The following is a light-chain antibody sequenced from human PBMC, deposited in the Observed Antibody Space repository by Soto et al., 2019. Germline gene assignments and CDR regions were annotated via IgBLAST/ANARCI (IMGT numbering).Light chain of an antibody. CDR2: GAS. J-gene: IGKJ5*01. V-gene: IGKV3-20*01. Sequence: EIVFAPYPGAPAFSPWARATLPLRASQSVSSNLAWYQQKPGQAPRLLIYGASSRATGIPDTFSGSGSGTDFTLTISRLEPEDFAVYYCQQYHDSATFGQGTRLEIK. CDR1: QSVSSN. CDR3: QQYHDSAT.